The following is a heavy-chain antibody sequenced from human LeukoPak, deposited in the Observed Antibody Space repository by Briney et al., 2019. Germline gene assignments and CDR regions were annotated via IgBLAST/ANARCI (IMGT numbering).Heavy chain of an antibody. J-gene: IGHJ3*02. D-gene: IGHD5-24*01. CDR1: GGTFISYA. Sequence: SVKVSCKAAGGTFISYAISWVRQAPGQGLEWMGGIIPIFGPANYSQKFQGRVMITADESTSTAYMELSSLRSDDTAVYYCARGALSRDGYNWNAFDIWGQGTMVTVSS. V-gene: IGHV1-69*13. CDR3: ARGALSRDGYNWNAFDI. CDR2: IIPIFGPA.